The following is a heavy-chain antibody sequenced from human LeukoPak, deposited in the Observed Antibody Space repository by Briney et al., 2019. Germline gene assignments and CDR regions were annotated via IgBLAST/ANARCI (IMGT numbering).Heavy chain of an antibody. CDR2: ISAHNGNT. V-gene: IGHV1-18*01. CDR3: ARELSLRWVNWFDP. CDR1: GYTFTTYA. D-gene: IGHD4-23*01. J-gene: IGHJ5*02. Sequence: ASVKVSCKASGYTFTTYAINWVRQAPGQGLEWMGWISAHNGNTNYAQKLQGRVTMTTDTSTSTVYMELRSLRSEDTAVYYCARELSLRWVNWFDPWGQGTLVTVSS.